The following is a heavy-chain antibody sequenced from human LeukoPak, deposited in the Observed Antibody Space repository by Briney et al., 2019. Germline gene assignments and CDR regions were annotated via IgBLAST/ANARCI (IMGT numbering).Heavy chain of an antibody. D-gene: IGHD2-15*01. V-gene: IGHV1-2*02. CDR2: INPNSGDT. CDR1: GYTFTDYY. CDR3: ARDWGYCSGGNCQIHWFDP. J-gene: IGHJ5*02. Sequence: GASVKVSCKASGYTFTDYYFHWVRQAPGQGLEWMGWINPNSGDTNYAQKFQDRVTMIRDTSISTAYMELRRLRSDDTALYYCARDWGYCSGGNCQIHWFDPWGQGTLVTVSS.